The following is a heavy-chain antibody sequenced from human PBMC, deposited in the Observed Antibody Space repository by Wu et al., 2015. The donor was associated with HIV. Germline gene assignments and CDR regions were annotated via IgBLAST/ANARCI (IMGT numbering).Heavy chain of an antibody. Sequence: QVQLVQSGAEVKKPGSSVKVSCKASGGTFSNYAITWVRQAPGQGLEWMGRIITMFDATDYAQKFQGRLTITADQSTSTVYMELSSLRSEDTAVYFCATTPPRVERLGGIDAFEIWGQGSMVTVSS. CDR2: IITMFDAT. J-gene: IGHJ3*02. D-gene: IGHD2-15*01. V-gene: IGHV1-69*13. CDR1: GGTFSNYA. CDR3: ATTPPRVERLGGIDAFEI.